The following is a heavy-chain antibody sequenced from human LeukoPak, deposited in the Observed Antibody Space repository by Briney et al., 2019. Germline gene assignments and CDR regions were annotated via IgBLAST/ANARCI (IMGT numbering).Heavy chain of an antibody. D-gene: IGHD4-17*01. CDR1: GGTFSSYA. V-gene: IGHV1-69*13. Sequence: ASVKVSCKASGGTFSSYAISWVRQAPGQGLEWMGGIIPIFGTANYAQKLQGRVTITADESTSTAYMELSSLRSEDTAVYYCARIWFNDYGDPPNWFDPWGQGTLVTVSS. CDR3: ARIWFNDYGDPPNWFDP. CDR2: IIPIFGTA. J-gene: IGHJ5*02.